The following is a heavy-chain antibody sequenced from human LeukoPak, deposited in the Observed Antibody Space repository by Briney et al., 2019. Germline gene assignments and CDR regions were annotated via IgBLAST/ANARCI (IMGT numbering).Heavy chain of an antibody. CDR2: IKHDGSEK. J-gene: IGHJ5*02. CDR3: ARVISWGWFDP. V-gene: IGHV3-7*01. CDR1: GFTFSDYY. D-gene: IGHD3-16*01. Sequence: GGSLRLSCVASGFTFSDYYMSWVRQPPGKGLEWVANIKHDGSEKYYVDSLKGRFTISRDNAKNSLYLQMNSLRAEDTAVYYCARVISWGWFDPWGQGILVTVSS.